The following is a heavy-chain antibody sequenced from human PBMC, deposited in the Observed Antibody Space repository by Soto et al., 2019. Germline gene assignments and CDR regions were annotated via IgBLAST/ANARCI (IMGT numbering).Heavy chain of an antibody. CDR1: GASISTSDYW. D-gene: IGHD2-15*01. CDR3: ARQIGRGSWSLGH. J-gene: IGHJ4*02. Sequence: PSETLSLTCSVSGASISTSDYWWGWIRQPPGKGLEWVGSIFYSGDTFYRPSLKSRVTILIDTSKNQFSMRLTSVTDADTAVYYCARQIGRGSWSLGHWGQGALVTVSS. V-gene: IGHV4-39*01. CDR2: IFYSGDT.